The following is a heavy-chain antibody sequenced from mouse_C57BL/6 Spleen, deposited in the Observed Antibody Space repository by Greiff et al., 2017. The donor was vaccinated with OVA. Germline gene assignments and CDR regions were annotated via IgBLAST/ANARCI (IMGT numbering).Heavy chain of an antibody. D-gene: IGHD1-1*01. J-gene: IGHJ2*01. Sequence: VKLQQPGAELVRPGSSVKLSCKASGYTFTSYWMDWVKQRPGQGLEWIGNIYPSDSETHYNQKFKDKATLTVDKSSSTAYMQLSSLTSEDSAVYYCARTDYYGSSDYWGQGTTLTASS. CDR2: IYPSDSET. CDR3: ARTDYYGSSDY. V-gene: IGHV1-61*01. CDR1: GYTFTSYW.